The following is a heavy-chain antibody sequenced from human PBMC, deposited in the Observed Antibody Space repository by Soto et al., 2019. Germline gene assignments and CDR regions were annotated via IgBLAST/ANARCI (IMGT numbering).Heavy chain of an antibody. CDR3: AIEKGGATAVHGFDI. CDR1: GFTFSIYS. Sequence: EVQLVESGGGLVQPGGSLRLTCAASGFTFSIYSMNWVRQAPGKGLEWVSYIMPESSHIFYADSVKGRFTISRDNAKNSLYLQMNSLRAEDTAVYYCAIEKGGATAVHGFDIWGQGTMVTVSS. D-gene: IGHD1-26*01. J-gene: IGHJ3*02. V-gene: IGHV3-48*01. CDR2: IMPESSHI.